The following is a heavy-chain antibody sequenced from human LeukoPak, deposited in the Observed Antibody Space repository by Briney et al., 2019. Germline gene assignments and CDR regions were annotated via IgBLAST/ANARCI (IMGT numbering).Heavy chain of an antibody. CDR1: GYTFTGYY. J-gene: IGHJ3*02. CDR3: ARGPSHGAFDI. CDR2: INPNSGGT. Sequence: ASVKVSCKASGYTFTGYYLHWVRQSPGQGLEWMGWINPNSGGTNYAQNSQGRVTMTRDTSISTVYMEVSRLRSDDTAIYYCARGPSHGAFDIWGQGTMVTVSS. V-gene: IGHV1-2*02.